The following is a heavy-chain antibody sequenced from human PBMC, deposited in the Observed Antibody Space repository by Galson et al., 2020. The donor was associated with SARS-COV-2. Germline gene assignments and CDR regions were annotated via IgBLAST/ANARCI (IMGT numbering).Heavy chain of an antibody. V-gene: IGHV4-39*01. CDR2: IYYSRST. D-gene: IGHD3-9*01. J-gene: IGHJ6*02. CDR3: ARHKPNSDDWYYYGMDV. CDR1: AYSIICSRSS. Sequence: TLSLTCTVSAYSIICSRSSWGWCRQPPGKGLEWLGRIYYSRSTYYNPSLKSRVTISVDTSKNQFSLRLSSVTAADTAVYYCARHKPNSDDWYYYGMDVWGQGTTVTVSS.